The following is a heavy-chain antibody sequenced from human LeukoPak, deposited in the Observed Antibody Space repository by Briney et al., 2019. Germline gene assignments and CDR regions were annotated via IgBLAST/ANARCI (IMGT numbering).Heavy chain of an antibody. CDR3: AREYLDLLWFGELLPPAFDH. V-gene: IGHV3-7*03. CDR2: IKHDGSEK. Sequence: GGSLKLSCAASGFTFSTYSMSWVRQAPGQGLEWVAKIKHDGSEKYYVDSLKGRFTISRDNVKNSLYLQMNSLRAEDTAVYYCAREYLDLLWFGELLPPAFDHWGQGTLVTVSS. CDR1: GFTFSTYS. D-gene: IGHD3-10*01. J-gene: IGHJ4*02.